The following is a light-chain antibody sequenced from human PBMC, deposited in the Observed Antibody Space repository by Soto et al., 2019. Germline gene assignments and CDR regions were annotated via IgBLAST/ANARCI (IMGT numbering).Light chain of an antibody. CDR1: QSVSSY. V-gene: IGKV3-11*01. Sequence: EIVLTQSPCTLSFSQGERATLSCRASQSVSSYLAWYQQKPGQAPRLLIDDASNRATGIPARFSGSGSGTDFTLTISSLEPEDFAVYYCQQRSNWLWTFGQGTKVDIK. J-gene: IGKJ1*01. CDR3: QQRSNWLWT. CDR2: DAS.